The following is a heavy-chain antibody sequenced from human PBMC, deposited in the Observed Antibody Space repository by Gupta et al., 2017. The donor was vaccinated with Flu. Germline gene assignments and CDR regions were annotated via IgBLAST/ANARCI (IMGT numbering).Heavy chain of an antibody. D-gene: IGHD6-19*01. J-gene: IGHJ4*02. CDR2: INPNTGDT. CDR3: ARDKRGGSGWFVFDY. Sequence: HWIRQAPGQGLEWMGGINPNTGDTNYAQKFQGRVTMTRDTSMSTAYMELSRLKSDDTAVYYCARDKRGGSGWFVFDYWGQGTLVSVSS. V-gene: IGHV1-2*02.